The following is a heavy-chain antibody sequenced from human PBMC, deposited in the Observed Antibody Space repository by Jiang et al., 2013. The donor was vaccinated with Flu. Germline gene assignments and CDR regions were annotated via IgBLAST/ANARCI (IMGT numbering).Heavy chain of an antibody. CDR3: ARRSNSSYWYFDL. D-gene: IGHD6-6*01. Sequence: KPSETLSLTCTVSGDSISSDFWTWIRQPPGKGLEWIGYMYYSGNPNYSPSLKSRVTISVDTSKNQFSLKLSSVTAADTAVYYCARRSNSSYWYFDLWGRGTLVTVSS. J-gene: IGHJ2*01. CDR2: MYYSGNP. V-gene: IGHV4-59*08. CDR1: GDSISSDF.